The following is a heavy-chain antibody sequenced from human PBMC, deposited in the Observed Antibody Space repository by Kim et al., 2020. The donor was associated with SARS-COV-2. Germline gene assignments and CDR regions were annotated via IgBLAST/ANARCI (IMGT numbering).Heavy chain of an antibody. J-gene: IGHJ4*02. CDR1: GGSISSSSYY. Sequence: SETLSLTCSVSGGSISSSSYYWGWIRQPPGKGLEWIGSIYYSGSTSYNPSLKSRVTISVDTSKNQFSLKLSSVTAADTAVYYCARIQRTDDSRGRGFFDYWGQGTLVTVSS. CDR3: ARIQRTDDSRGRGFFDY. D-gene: IGHD3-22*01. CDR2: IYYSGST. V-gene: IGHV4-39*01.